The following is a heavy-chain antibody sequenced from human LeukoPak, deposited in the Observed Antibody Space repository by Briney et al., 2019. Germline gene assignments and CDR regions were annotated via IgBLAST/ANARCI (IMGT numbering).Heavy chain of an antibody. CDR1: GGTFNSYA. Sequence: SVKVSCKASGGTFNSYAINWVRQAPGQGLEWMGGIIPRLGTTKYTEKFQGRITITTDESTTTAYMELTSLRSEDTAVYYCAADGTDWGQGTLVTVSS. CDR3: AADGTD. V-gene: IGHV1-69*05. J-gene: IGHJ4*02. CDR2: IIPRLGTT.